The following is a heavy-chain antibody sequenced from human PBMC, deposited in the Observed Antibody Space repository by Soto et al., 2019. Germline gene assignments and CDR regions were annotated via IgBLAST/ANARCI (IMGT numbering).Heavy chain of an antibody. CDR1: GFTFSSYG. CDR2: IWYDGSNK. Sequence: QVQLVESGGGVVQPGRSLRLSCAASGFTFSSYGMHWVRQAPGKGLEWVAVIWYDGSNKYYADSVKGRFTISRVNSKNTLYLQMNRLRGGETAVYYCAREEPTKGGLGGKDVWGQGTTVNGSS. CDR3: AREEPTKGGLGGKDV. J-gene: IGHJ6*02. D-gene: IGHD1-26*01. V-gene: IGHV3-33*01.